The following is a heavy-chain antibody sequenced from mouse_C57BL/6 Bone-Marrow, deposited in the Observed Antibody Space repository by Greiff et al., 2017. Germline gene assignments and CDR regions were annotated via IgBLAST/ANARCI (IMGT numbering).Heavy chain of an antibody. CDR3: ARDAPYSNFLYWYFDV. J-gene: IGHJ1*03. Sequence: EVKVVESGGGLVQSGRSLRLSCATSGFTFSDFYMEWVRQAPGKGLEWIAASRNKANDYTTEYSASVKDRFIVSRDTSHSILYLQMNALRAEDTAIYYCARDAPYSNFLYWYFDVWGTGTTVTVSS. D-gene: IGHD2-5*01. V-gene: IGHV7-1*01. CDR2: SRNKANDYTT. CDR1: GFTFSDFY.